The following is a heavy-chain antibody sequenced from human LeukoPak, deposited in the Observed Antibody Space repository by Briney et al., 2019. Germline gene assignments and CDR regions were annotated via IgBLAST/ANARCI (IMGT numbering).Heavy chain of an antibody. CDR3: ARRRNWNYLSGSFDY. D-gene: IGHD1-7*01. CDR2: INHGGST. CDR1: GGSFSGYY. Sequence: SETLSLTCAVYGGSFSGYYWSWIRKPPGKGLEWIGEINHGGSTNYNPSLKSRVTISVDTSKNQFSLKLSSVTAADTAVYYCARRRNWNYLSGSFDYWGQGTLVTVSS. V-gene: IGHV4-34*01. J-gene: IGHJ4*02.